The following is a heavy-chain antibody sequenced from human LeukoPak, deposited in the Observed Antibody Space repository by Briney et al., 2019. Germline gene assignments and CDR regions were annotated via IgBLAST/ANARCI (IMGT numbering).Heavy chain of an antibody. V-gene: IGHV3-7*01. J-gene: IGHJ4*02. CDR3: ASGGGWVFNN. CDR2: IKQDGSEK. D-gene: IGHD6-19*01. CDR1: GFTFSSYW. Sequence: GGSLRLSCEASGFTFSSYWMSWVRQAPGKGLEWVANIKQDGSEKYYVDSVKGRFTISRDNAKNSLYLQMNTLRAEDTAVYYCASGGGWVFNNWGQGTLVTVSS.